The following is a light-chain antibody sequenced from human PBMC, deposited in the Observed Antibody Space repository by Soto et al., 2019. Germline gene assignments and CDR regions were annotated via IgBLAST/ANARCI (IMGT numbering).Light chain of an antibody. J-gene: IGKJ5*01. V-gene: IGKV3-15*01. CDR3: QQYNEWPPIT. Sequence: EIVMTQSPATLSVSPMEIATLSFWASQSVKSHLAWYHQKPGQAPRLLIYDASTRVAGVPARFSGSGSGTEFALTISSLQSEDFGVYYCQQYNEWPPITFGQGTRLEIK. CDR2: DAS. CDR1: QSVKSH.